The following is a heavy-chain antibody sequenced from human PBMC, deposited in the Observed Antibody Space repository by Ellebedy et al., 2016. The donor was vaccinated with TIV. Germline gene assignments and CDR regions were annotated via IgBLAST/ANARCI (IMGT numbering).Heavy chain of an antibody. CDR1: GFTFKYYA. V-gene: IGHV3-23*01. CDR2: TSGRGDST. Sequence: GGSLRLXXVASGFTFKYYAMIWVRQAPGKGLEWVSATSGRGDSTYYADSIKGRFTISRDNSNNTLYLEMHSLRAEDTAIYYCAKGTYYDFWSGSRGGWFDPWGRGTLVNVSS. J-gene: IGHJ5*02. D-gene: IGHD3-3*01. CDR3: AKGTYYDFWSGSRGGWFDP.